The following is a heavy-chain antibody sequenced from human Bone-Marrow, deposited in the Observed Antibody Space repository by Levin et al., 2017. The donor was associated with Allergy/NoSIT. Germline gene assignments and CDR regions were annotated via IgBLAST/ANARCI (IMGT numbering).Heavy chain of an antibody. D-gene: IGHD5-18*01. CDR3: ASSFAHNYGYDS. Sequence: PSETLSLTCTVSGGSVSSAYYSWSWIRQPPGKGLEWIGYMFSNGTTSYSPSLKSRVTMFVDTSKNQFSLRLTSATAADTAVFYCASSFAHNYGYDSWGQGALVTVSS. V-gene: IGHV4-61*01. CDR1: GGSVSSAYYS. CDR2: MFSNGTT. J-gene: IGHJ4*02.